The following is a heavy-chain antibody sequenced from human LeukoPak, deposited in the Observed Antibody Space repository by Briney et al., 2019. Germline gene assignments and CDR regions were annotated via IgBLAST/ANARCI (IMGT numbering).Heavy chain of an antibody. V-gene: IGHV4-31*03. J-gene: IGHJ5*02. CDR2: IYYSGST. CDR3: AKVSYQLLFRPPWFDP. D-gene: IGHD2-2*01. Sequence: SQTLSLTCTVSGGSISSGGYYWSWIRQHPGKGLEWIGYIYYSGSTYYNPSLKSRLTISVDTSKNQFSLKLSSVTAADTAVYYCAKVSYQLLFRPPWFDPWGQGTLVTVSS. CDR1: GGSISSGGYY.